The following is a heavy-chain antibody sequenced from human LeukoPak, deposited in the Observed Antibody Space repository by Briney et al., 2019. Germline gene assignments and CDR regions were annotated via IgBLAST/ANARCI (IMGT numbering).Heavy chain of an antibody. J-gene: IGHJ4*02. CDR1: GGSISSHH. CDR2: VYYSGST. V-gene: IGHV4-59*11. D-gene: IGHD2-21*02. Sequence: SETLSLTCAVSGGSISSHHCSWLRQPPGKGLEWIGYVYYSGSTNYNPSLKSRVTISVDTSKNQFSLKLSSVTAADMAVYYCARGHSSVVTAIPYYFDFWGQGTLVTVSS. CDR3: ARGHSSVVTAIPYYFDF.